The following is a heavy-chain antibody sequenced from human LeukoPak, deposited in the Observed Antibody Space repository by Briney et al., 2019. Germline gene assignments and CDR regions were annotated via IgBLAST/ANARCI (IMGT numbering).Heavy chain of an antibody. CDR3: VRTPPNWGADF. V-gene: IGHV1-8*01. CDR1: GYTFTSYD. Sequence: ASVKVSCKASGYTFTSYDINWMRQATGQGLEWMGWMSPNSGNTGYAQKFQGRVTMTRDTSTGTAYLEVRSLRSEDSAVYYCVRTPPNWGADFWGQGTLVTVSS. D-gene: IGHD7-27*01. CDR2: MSPNSGNT. J-gene: IGHJ4*02.